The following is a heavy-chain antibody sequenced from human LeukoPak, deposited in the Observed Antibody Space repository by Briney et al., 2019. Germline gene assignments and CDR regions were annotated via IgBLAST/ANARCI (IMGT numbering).Heavy chain of an antibody. CDR2: IVPIVGTA. Sequence: GASVKVPCKASGGTFTSYAINWVRQAPGQGLEWMGGIVPIVGTANYAQKFQVRVRISADESTSTAYMELSSLRSEDTAVYFCASAPRYSSSWPNNWFDPWGQGTLVTVSS. V-gene: IGHV1-69*13. CDR1: GGTFTSYA. D-gene: IGHD6-13*01. CDR3: ASAPRYSSSWPNNWFDP. J-gene: IGHJ5*02.